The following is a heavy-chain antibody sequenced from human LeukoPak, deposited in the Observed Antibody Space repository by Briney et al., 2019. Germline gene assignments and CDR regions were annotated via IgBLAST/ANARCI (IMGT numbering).Heavy chain of an antibody. CDR1: GGSFSGYY. J-gene: IGHJ2*01. D-gene: IGHD3-16*01. CDR3: ARLKMGAYFDL. Sequence: SETLSLTCAVYGGSFSGYYGSWIRQPPGKGLEWVGYIFYTGDTSNSPSLKSRVTISLDTSKNQFSLKLRSVTAADTAVYYCARLKMGAYFDLWGRGTLVTVSS. CDR2: IFYTGDT. V-gene: IGHV4-59*08.